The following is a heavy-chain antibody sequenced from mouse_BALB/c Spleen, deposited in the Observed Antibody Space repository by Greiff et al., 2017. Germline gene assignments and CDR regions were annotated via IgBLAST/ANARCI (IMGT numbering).Heavy chain of an antibody. Sequence: QVQLQQSGAELVRPGSSVKISCKASGYAFSSYWMNWVKQRPGQGLEWIGQIYPGDGDTNYNGKFKGKTTLTADKSSSTAYMQLSSLTSEDSAVYFCARERNYCSFDYWGQGTTLTVSS. J-gene: IGHJ2*01. V-gene: IGHV1-80*01. CDR1: GYAFSSYW. CDR3: ARERNYCSFDY. D-gene: IGHD1-2*01. CDR2: IYPGDGDT.